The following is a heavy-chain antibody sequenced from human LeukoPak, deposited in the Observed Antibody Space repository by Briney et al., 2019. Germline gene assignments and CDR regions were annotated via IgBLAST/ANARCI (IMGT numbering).Heavy chain of an antibody. Sequence: PSETLSLTCAVSGGSFSGYYWSWIRQPPGKGLEWIGEINHSGSTNYNPSLKSRVTISVDTSKNQFSLKLSSVTAADTAVYYCARGPLPHQKQWLVLPVYWGQGTLLTVSS. CDR3: ARGPLPHQKQWLVLPVY. CDR2: INHSGST. V-gene: IGHV4-34*01. J-gene: IGHJ4*02. CDR1: GGSFSGYY. D-gene: IGHD6-19*01.